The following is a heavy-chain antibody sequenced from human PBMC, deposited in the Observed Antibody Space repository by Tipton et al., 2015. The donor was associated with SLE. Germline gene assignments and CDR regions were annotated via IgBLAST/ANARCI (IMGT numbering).Heavy chain of an antibody. CDR2: ISWNSGSI. CDR3: AKDRAQSGFWSGYYYFDY. J-gene: IGHJ4*02. CDR1: GFTFDAYA. D-gene: IGHD3-3*01. Sequence: SLRLSCAASGFTFDAYAMHWVRQAPGKGLEWVSGISWNSGSIGYADSVKGRFTISRDNAKNSLYLQMNSLRAEDTALYYCAKDRAQSGFWSGYYYFDYWGQGTLVTVSS. V-gene: IGHV3-9*01.